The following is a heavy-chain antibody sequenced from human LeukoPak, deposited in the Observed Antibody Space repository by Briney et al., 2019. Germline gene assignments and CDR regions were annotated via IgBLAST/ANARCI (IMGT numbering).Heavy chain of an antibody. J-gene: IGHJ4*02. D-gene: IGHD6-19*01. CDR2: IAHSGAI. CDR3: ARWDDSAWAFGN. V-gene: IGHV4-59*08. CDR1: GVSISRYS. Sequence: PSETLSLTCIVSGVSISRYSWNWVRQSPGKGLEWVGYIAHSGAISYKSSLKSRVTISVDTSKSQLSLRLTSVTAADTAVYCARWDDSAWAFGNWGPGTLVTVSS.